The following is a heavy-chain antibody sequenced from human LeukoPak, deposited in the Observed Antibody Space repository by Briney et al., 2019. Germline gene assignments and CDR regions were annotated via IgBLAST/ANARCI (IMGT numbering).Heavy chain of an antibody. J-gene: IGHJ4*02. CDR2: IYHSGST. CDR1: GGSISSGGYS. D-gene: IGHD6-19*01. V-gene: IGHV4-30-2*02. Sequence: PSETLSLTCAVSGGSISSGGYSWSWIRQPPGKGLEWIGYIYHSGSTYYNPSLKSRVTISVDRSKNQFSLKLSSVTAADTAVYYCARSSTVAAPYYFDYWGQGTLVTVSS. CDR3: ARSSTVAAPYYFDY.